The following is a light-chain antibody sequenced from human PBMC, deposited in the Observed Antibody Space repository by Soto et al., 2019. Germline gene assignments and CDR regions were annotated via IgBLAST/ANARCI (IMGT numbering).Light chain of an antibody. CDR1: SSDVGVYNY. CDR2: EVT. Sequence: QSVLTQPPSASGSPGQSVTISCTGTSSDVGVYNYVSWYQQHPGKAPKLMISEVTNRPSGVSDRFSGSKSGNTASLTISGSEPQEAAAYYSSSVNRRLPFVCGTGTKGTVL. V-gene: IGLV2-8*01. J-gene: IGLJ1*01. CDR3: SSVNRRLPFV.